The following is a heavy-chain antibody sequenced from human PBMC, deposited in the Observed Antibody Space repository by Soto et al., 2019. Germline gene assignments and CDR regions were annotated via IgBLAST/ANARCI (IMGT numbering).Heavy chain of an antibody. CDR2: ISSSSSTI. Sequence: PGGSLRLSCAASGFTFRTHSMNWVRQAPGKGLEWVTYISSSSSTIYYADSVKGRFTISRDNARNSLYLQMNSLRAEDTAVYYCARRGGVAAAIWGYWGQGTLVTVSS. D-gene: IGHD6-13*01. J-gene: IGHJ4*02. V-gene: IGHV3-48*01. CDR3: ARRGGVAAAIWGY. CDR1: GFTFRTHS.